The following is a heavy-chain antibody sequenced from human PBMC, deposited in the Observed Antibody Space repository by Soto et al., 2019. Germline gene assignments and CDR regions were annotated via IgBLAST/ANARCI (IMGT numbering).Heavy chain of an antibody. CDR3: ARHTPAISISDH. Sequence: QLQLQESGPGLVKPSETLSLTCTVSGGSISSSSYYWGWIRQPPGKGLEWIGSIYYSGSTDYNPSLKSRVTLSVDTSTNQFSLKLSSVTAADTAVYYCARHTPAISISDHWGQGTLVTVSS. D-gene: IGHD2-15*01. V-gene: IGHV4-39*01. J-gene: IGHJ4*02. CDR2: IYYSGST. CDR1: GGSISSSSYY.